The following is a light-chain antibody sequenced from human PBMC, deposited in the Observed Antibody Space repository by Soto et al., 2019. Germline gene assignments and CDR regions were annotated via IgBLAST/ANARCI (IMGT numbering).Light chain of an antibody. J-gene: IGLJ3*02. CDR2: NTD. CDR3: SSYTSSSTWV. V-gene: IGLV7-43*01. Sequence: QTVVTQEPSLTVSPGGTVTLTCASSSRAVTSGSFPTWFQQKPGQTPRPLIWNTDNKHSWTPARFSGSLLGGQAALTLSGARPEDEAEYYCSSYTSSSTWVFGGGTKLTVL. CDR1: SRAVTSGSF.